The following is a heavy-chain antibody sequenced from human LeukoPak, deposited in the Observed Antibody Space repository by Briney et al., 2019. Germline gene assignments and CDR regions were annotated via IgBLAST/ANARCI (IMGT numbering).Heavy chain of an antibody. CDR3: ARGFVSTTSSFDC. CDR2: INHSGST. CDR1: GGSFSGYY. V-gene: IGHV4-34*01. D-gene: IGHD5/OR15-5a*01. J-gene: IGHJ4*02. Sequence: SETLSLTCAVYGGSFSGYYWSWIRQPPGKGLEWIGEINHSGSTNYNPSLKSRVTISVDTSKNQFSLKLSSVTAADTAVYYCARGFVSTTSSFDCWGQGTLVTVSS.